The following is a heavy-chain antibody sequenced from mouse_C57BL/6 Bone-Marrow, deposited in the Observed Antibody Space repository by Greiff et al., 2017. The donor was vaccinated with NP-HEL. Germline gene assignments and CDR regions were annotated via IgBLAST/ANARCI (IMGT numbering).Heavy chain of an antibody. CDR2: IYPGSGNT. CDR3: ARGGTSYSNFDY. V-gene: IGHV1-76*01. Sequence: VQGVESGAELVRPGASVKLSCKASGYTFTDYYINWVKQRPGQGLEWIARIYPGSGNTYYNEKFKGKATLTAEKSSSTAYMQLSSLTSEDSAVYFCARGGTSYSNFDYWGQGTTLTVSS. CDR1: GYTFTDYY. J-gene: IGHJ2*01. D-gene: IGHD2-5*01.